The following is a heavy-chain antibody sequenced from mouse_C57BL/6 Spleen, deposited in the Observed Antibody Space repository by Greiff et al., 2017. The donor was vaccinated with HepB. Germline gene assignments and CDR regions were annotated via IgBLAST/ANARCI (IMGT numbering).Heavy chain of an antibody. CDR2: IWTGGGT. J-gene: IGHJ2*01. V-gene: IGHV2-9-1*01. CDR1: GFSLTSYA. CDR3: ARGIYYDYDGEYYFDY. Sequence: QVQLQQSGPGLVAPSQSLSITCTVSGFSLTSYAISWVRQPPGKGLEWLGVIWTGGGTNYNSALKSRLSISKDNSKSQVFLKMNSLQTDDTARYYCARGIYYDYDGEYYFDYWGQGTTLTVSS. D-gene: IGHD2-4*01.